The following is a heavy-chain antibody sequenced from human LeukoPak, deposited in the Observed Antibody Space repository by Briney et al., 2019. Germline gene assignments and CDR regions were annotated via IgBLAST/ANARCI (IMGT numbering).Heavy chain of an antibody. Sequence: GGSLTLSCTASGFTFGDYSMSWFRQAPGKGLEWVGFISSKACGGTTEYDASVKGRFTISRNDSKSIAYLQMNSLKTEDTGVYYCTREHDILTDWGQGTLVTVSS. CDR3: TREHDILTD. J-gene: IGHJ4*02. CDR1: GFTFGDYS. CDR2: ISSKACGGTT. V-gene: IGHV3-49*03. D-gene: IGHD3-9*01.